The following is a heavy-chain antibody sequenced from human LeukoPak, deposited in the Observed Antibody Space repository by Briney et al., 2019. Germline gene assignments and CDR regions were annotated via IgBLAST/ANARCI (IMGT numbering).Heavy chain of an antibody. CDR1: GGTFSSYA. Sequence: GSSVKVSCKASGGTFSSYAISWVRQAPGQGLEWMGGIIPIFGTANYAQKFQDRVTITADESASTAYMELSSLRSEDTAVYYCARDRSSGWPPPYYFDYWGQGTLVTVSS. CDR2: IIPIFGTA. J-gene: IGHJ4*02. D-gene: IGHD6-19*01. V-gene: IGHV1-69*01. CDR3: ARDRSSGWPPPYYFDY.